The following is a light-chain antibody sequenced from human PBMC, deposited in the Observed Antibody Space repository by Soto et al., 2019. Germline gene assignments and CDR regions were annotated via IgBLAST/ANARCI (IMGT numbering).Light chain of an antibody. Sequence: QSALTQPRSVSGSPGQSVTISCTGTSSDVVSWYQQHPGKAPKLIIYYVSQRPSGVPDRFSGSKSGNTASLTISGLQAEDEADYYCCSSAGGFTWVFGGGTMLTVL. V-gene: IGLV2-11*01. CDR2: YVS. CDR3: CSSAGGFTWV. CDR1: SSDVV. J-gene: IGLJ3*02.